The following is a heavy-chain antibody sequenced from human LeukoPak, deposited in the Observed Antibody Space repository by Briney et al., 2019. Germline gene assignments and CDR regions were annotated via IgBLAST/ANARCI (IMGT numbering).Heavy chain of an antibody. D-gene: IGHD3-10*01. V-gene: IGHV3-7*03. Sequence: PGRSLTLSRPASGFTVSGHWMTWVRQAPGKGLEWVANIKEDGSEKYYVDSVKGRFTISRDNAKNSLYLQINSMRGKDTAMNFSAGGLWFEEYVDHWGQGTLVTVSS. J-gene: IGHJ4*02. CDR3: AGGLWFEEYVDH. CDR1: GFTVSGHW. CDR2: IKEDGSEK.